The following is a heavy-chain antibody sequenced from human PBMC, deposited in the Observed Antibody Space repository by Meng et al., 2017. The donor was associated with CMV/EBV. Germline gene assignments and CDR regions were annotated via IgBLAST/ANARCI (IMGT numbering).Heavy chain of an antibody. V-gene: IGHV1-46*01. CDR1: GYTFTSYY. J-gene: IGHJ6*02. CDR2: INPSGGST. D-gene: IGHD6-13*01. Sequence: ASVKVSCKASGYTFTSYYMHWVRQAPGQGLEWMGIINPSGGSTSYAQKFQGRVTMTRDTSTSTVYMELSSLRSEDTAVYYCARDRAHDSSSWSSDYGMDVWGQGTTVTVSS. CDR3: ARDRAHDSSSWSSDYGMDV.